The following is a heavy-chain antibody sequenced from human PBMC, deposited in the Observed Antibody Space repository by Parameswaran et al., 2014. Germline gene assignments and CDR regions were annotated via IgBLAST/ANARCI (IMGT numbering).Heavy chain of an antibody. Sequence: WVRQAPGQGLEWMGWISVYNGKTFYAQNVQGRVTMTTDTSTNTAYMELRSLRSDDTALYYCATLQWVTSYYFDSWGQGTLVTVSS. J-gene: IGHJ4*02. CDR2: ISVYNGKT. D-gene: IGHD1-26*01. CDR3: ATLQWVTSYYFDS. V-gene: IGHV1-18*01.